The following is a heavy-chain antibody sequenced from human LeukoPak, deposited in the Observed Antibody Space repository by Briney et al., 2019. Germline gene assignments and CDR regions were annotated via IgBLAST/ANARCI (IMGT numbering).Heavy chain of an antibody. CDR1: GFTFSSYE. CDR2: ISSSCSTI. V-gene: IGHV3-48*03. Sequence: GGSLRLSCAVSGFTFSSYEMNWVRQAPGKGQEWVSYISSSCSTIYYADSVKDRFTISIDNAKNSLYLQMISLRAEDTAVYYSARVGAAANADYWGPGTLVTVPS. D-gene: IGHD6-13*01. J-gene: IGHJ4*02. CDR3: ARVGAAANADY.